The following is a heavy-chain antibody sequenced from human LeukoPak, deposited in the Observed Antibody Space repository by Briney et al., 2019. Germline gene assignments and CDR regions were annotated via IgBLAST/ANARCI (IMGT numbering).Heavy chain of an antibody. CDR2: IYPGDSDT. D-gene: IGHD3-22*01. V-gene: IGHV5-51*01. CDR3: ARQINDYYDSSGYNYYYYMDV. J-gene: IGHJ6*03. CDR1: GYSFTNYW. Sequence: GESLKISCKGSGYSFTNYWIGWVRQMPGKGLGWMGIIYPGDSDTRYSPSFQGQVTISADKSISTAYLQWSSLKASDTAMYYCARQINDYYDSSGYNYYYYMDVWGKGTTVTVSS.